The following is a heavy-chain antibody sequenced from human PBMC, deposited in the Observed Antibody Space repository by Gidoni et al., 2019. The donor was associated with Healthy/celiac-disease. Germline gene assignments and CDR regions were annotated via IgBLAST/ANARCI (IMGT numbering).Heavy chain of an antibody. D-gene: IGHD4-4*01. CDR3: ATDRSDYSNYLLNWYFDL. CDR1: GFTFSSYG. Sequence: QVQLVESGGGVVQPGRSLRLSCAASGFTFSSYGMHWVRQAPGKGLEWVAVIWYDGSNKYYADSVKGRFTISRDNSKNTLYLQMNSLRAEDTAVYYCATDRSDYSNYLLNWYFDLWGRGTLVTVSS. J-gene: IGHJ2*01. V-gene: IGHV3-33*01. CDR2: IWYDGSNK.